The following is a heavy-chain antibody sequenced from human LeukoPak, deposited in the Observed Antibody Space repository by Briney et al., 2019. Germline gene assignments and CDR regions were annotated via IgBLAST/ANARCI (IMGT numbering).Heavy chain of an antibody. Sequence: GSSVKVSCEASGGTFSSYAISWVRQAPGQGHEWMGRIIPIFGIANYAQKFQGRVTITADKSTSTAYMELSSLRSEDTAVYYCATIGTVPAATRDLRKASYWGQGTLVTVSS. J-gene: IGHJ4*02. CDR2: IIPIFGIA. CDR1: GGTFSSYA. D-gene: IGHD2-2*01. V-gene: IGHV1-69*04. CDR3: ATIGTVPAATRDLRKASY.